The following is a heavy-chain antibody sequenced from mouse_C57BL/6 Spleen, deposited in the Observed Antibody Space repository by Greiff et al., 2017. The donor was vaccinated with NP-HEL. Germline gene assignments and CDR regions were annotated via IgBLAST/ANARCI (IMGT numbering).Heavy chain of an antibody. J-gene: IGHJ4*01. CDR2: IYPGDGDT. Sequence: VQLQQSGPELVKPGASVKISCKASGYAFSSSWMNWVKQRPGKGLEWIGRIYPGDGDTNYNGKFKGKATLTADKSSSTAYMQLSSLTSEDSAVYFCARAIYSNYVDYYAMDYWGQGTSVTVSS. V-gene: IGHV1-82*01. CDR3: ARAIYSNYVDYYAMDY. D-gene: IGHD2-5*01. CDR1: GYAFSSSW.